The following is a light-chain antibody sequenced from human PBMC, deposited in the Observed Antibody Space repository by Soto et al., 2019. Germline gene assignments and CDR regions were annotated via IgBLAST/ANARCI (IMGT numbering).Light chain of an antibody. V-gene: IGKV3-15*01. CDR3: QEYNTWPWT. CDR1: QSVSSSY. J-gene: IGKJ1*01. CDR2: GAS. Sequence: EIVLTQSPGTLSWSPGEIATLSVRAGQSVSSSYLAWYQHKPGQAPRVLIYGASTRATGIPARFTGSGSGTEFILTITSLQSEDSAVYYCQEYNTWPWTFGQGTKVDI.